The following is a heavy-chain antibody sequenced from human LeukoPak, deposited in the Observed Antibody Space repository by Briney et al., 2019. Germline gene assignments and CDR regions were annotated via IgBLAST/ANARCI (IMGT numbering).Heavy chain of an antibody. CDR2: ISTDASST. CDR1: GFTFSSYW. D-gene: IGHD3-22*01. J-gene: IGHJ4*02. CDR3: AKDFSPMSSGYVDY. V-gene: IGHV3-74*01. Sequence: PGGSLRLSCAGSGFTFSSYWMHWVRQAPGKGLVWVSRISTDASSTTYADSVKGRFTISRDNSKNTLYLQMNSLRADDTAVYYCAKDFSPMSSGYVDYWGQGTLVTVSS.